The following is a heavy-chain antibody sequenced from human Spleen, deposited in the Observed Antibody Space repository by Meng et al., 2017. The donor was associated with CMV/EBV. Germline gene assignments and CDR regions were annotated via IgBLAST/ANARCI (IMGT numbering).Heavy chain of an antibody. CDR2: IDPNSGGT. Sequence: ASVKVSCKTSGYPFISYGISWVRQAPGKGLEWMGWIDPNSGGTDYAQNFEGRVTMTRDTSITTAHMELRRLRSDDTAVYYCARAGGATTWGQGTLVTVSS. CDR1: GYPFISYG. D-gene: IGHD1-26*01. J-gene: IGHJ4*02. CDR3: ARAGGATT. V-gene: IGHV1-2*02.